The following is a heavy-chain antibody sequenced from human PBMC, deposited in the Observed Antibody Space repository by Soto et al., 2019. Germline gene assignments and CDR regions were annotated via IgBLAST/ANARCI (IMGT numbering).Heavy chain of an antibody. V-gene: IGHV3-21*01. J-gene: IGHJ4*02. D-gene: IGHD2-21*01. CDR2: ISRSSSHM. CDR3: ANHDYGGNRV. CDR1: GLTVSNYS. Sequence: EVKLVESGGGLVKPGGSLRLSCVASGLTVSNYSMNWIRQAPGKGLEWVSSISRSSSHMFYADSVRGRFTISRDNAKNSLYLQMNSLRAEDTAVYYCANHDYGGNRVWGQGTLATVSS.